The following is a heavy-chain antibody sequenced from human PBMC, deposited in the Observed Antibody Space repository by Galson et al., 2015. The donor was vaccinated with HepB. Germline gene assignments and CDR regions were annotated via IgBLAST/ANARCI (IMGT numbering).Heavy chain of an antibody. Sequence: SVKVSCKASGYTFTGYYIHWVRQAPGQGLEWMGWINPDSGGTNYVQKFQGRVTVTRDTSTSTAYMELSRLRSGDTAVYYCAKSLGSYYDSSQSQYWQHWGQGTLVTVSS. J-gene: IGHJ1*01. V-gene: IGHV1-2*02. CDR3: AKSLGSYYDSSQSQYWQH. CDR1: GYTFTGYY. CDR2: INPDSGGT. D-gene: IGHD3-22*01.